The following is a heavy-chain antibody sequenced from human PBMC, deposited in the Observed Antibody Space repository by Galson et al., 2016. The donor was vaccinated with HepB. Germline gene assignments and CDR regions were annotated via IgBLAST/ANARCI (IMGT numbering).Heavy chain of an antibody. Sequence: SLRLSCAASGFTFSTYAMDWVRQAPGKGPEWVSAINGNGGSTYYTDSVKGRFTISRDNSKNTLYLQMNSLRAEDTAVYYCAKDINEGRYYYYGMDFWGKGTTVTVSS. CDR1: GFTFSTYA. V-gene: IGHV3-23*01. CDR2: INGNGGST. J-gene: IGHJ6*04. D-gene: IGHD1-1*01. CDR3: AKDINEGRYYYYGMDF.